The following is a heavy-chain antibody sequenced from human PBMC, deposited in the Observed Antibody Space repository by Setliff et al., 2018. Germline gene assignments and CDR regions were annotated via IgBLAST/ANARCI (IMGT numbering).Heavy chain of an antibody. D-gene: IGHD3-3*01. J-gene: IGHJ4*02. CDR3: ARERMYYNFWSGYSDY. V-gene: IGHV4-61*02. CDR2: IFTSGST. CDR1: GGSISSGSYY. Sequence: PSETLSLTCTVSGGSISSGSYYWSWIRQPAGKGLEWIGRIFTSGSTNYNPSLKSRVTISVDTSKNQFSLKLSSVTAADTAVYYCARERMYYNFWSGYSDYWGQGTLVTVSS.